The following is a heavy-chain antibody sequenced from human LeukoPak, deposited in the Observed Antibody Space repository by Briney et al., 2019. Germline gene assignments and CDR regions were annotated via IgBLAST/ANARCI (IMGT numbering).Heavy chain of an antibody. Sequence: ASVKVSCKASGYTFTSYGISWVRQAPGQGLEWMGWISAYNGNTNYAQKLQGRVTLTTDTSTSTAYMELRSLRSDDTAVYYCAEVIAGYGSGSYFSYYYYMDVWGKGTTVTVSS. D-gene: IGHD3-10*01. CDR1: GYTFTSYG. CDR2: ISAYNGNT. J-gene: IGHJ6*03. V-gene: IGHV1-18*01. CDR3: AEVIAGYGSGSYFSYYYYMDV.